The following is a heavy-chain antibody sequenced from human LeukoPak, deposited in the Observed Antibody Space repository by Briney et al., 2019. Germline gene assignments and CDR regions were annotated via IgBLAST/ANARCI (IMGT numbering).Heavy chain of an antibody. D-gene: IGHD1-14*01. V-gene: IGHV1-46*01. Sequence: ASVKVSCKASGGTFSSYAISWVRQAPGQGLEWMGIINPSGGSTSYAQKFQGRVTMTRDTSTSTVYMELSSLRSEDTAVYYCARDSSGARTDYWGQGTLVTVSS. CDR1: GGTFSSYA. CDR2: INPSGGST. J-gene: IGHJ4*02. CDR3: ARDSSGARTDY.